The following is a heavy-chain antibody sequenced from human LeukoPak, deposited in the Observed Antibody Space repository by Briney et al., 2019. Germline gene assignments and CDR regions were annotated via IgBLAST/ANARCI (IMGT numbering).Heavy chain of an antibody. CDR2: LKPDGSEK. CDR3: TTLGGTARFDP. V-gene: IGHV3-7*01. D-gene: IGHD1-7*01. J-gene: IGHJ5*02. CDR1: GFTFSNYW. Sequence: GGSLRPSCVTSGFTFSNYWMSWVRQAPGKGLEWVANLKPDGSEKYYVDSVKGRFTVSRDNAKNSLYLQMNSLRAEDTAVYYCTTLGGTARFDPWGQGTLVTVSS.